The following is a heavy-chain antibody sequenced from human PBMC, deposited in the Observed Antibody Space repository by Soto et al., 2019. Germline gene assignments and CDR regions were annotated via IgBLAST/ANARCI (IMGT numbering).Heavy chain of an antibody. CDR1: GGTFSSYA. CDR3: ARDQSWHDLVWWFDP. J-gene: IGHJ5*02. D-gene: IGHD1-1*01. V-gene: IGHV1-69*13. CDR2: IIPIFDTA. Sequence: SVKVSCKTSGGTFSSYAISWVRQAPGQGLEWMGGIIPIFDTANYAQKFQGRVTITADESTSTAYMELTSLTSEDTAVYYCARDQSWHDLVWWFDPWGQGTLVTVSS.